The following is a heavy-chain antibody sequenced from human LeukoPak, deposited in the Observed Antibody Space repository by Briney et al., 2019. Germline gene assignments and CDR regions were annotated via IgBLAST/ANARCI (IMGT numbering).Heavy chain of an antibody. CDR3: ARSHMYGDYGEDI. D-gene: IGHD4-17*01. J-gene: IGHJ3*02. V-gene: IGHV3-48*04. CDR1: GFTFSSYS. CDR2: INSVGGTT. Sequence: PGGSLRLSCAASGFTFSSYSMNWFRQVPGKGLEWISYINSVGGTTFYADSVKGRFTITRDNANNTLYLQMNSLRAEDAAIYYCARSHMYGDYGEDIWGHGTVVAVSS.